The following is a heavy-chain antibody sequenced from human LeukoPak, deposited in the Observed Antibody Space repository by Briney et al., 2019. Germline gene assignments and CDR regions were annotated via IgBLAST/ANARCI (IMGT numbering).Heavy chain of an antibody. J-gene: IGHJ4*02. CDR1: GFTFGVYD. CDR2: INRGGIS. V-gene: IGHV3-23*01. Sequence: GGSLRLSCAASGFTFGVYDMYWIRQSPGKGLECVSVINRGGISYYADSVKGRFTISRDNSKNTLYLQMNSLRAEDTAVYYCSKKGQADDDGKPDWGQGTLVTVSP. CDR3: SKKGQADDDGKPD. D-gene: IGHD1-1*01.